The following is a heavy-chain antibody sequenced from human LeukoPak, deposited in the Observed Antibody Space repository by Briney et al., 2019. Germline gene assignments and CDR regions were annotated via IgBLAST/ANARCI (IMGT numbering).Heavy chain of an antibody. J-gene: IGHJ4*02. CDR2: ISSSSSYI. Sequence: GGSLRLSCAASGFTFSSYSMNWVRQAPRKGLEWVSSISSSSSYIYYADSVKGRFTISRDNAKNSLYLQMNSLRAEDTAVYYCARDHRPYYYDSSGYYPDYWGQGTLVTVSS. CDR1: GFTFSSYS. D-gene: IGHD3-22*01. V-gene: IGHV3-21*01. CDR3: ARDHRPYYYDSSGYYPDY.